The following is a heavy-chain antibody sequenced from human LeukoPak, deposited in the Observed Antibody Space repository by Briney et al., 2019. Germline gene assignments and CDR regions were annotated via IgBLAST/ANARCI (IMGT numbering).Heavy chain of an antibody. CDR2: ISYGGKA. J-gene: IGHJ4*02. Sequence: SETLSLTCAVSGDSISSGGYWWSWIRQHPGKGPEWIGYISYGGKADYNPSLKGRVAISADTPKNQFSLKLSSTTAADTAVYYCARAPAATPSEFDYWGQGTLVTVSS. CDR1: GDSISSGGYW. CDR3: ARAPAATPSEFDY. V-gene: IGHV4-31*11. D-gene: IGHD6-25*01.